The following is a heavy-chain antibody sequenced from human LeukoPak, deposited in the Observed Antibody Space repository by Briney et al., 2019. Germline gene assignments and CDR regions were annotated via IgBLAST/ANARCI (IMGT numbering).Heavy chain of an antibody. CDR1: GSPFSDFY. Sequence: ASVQVSCKASGSPFSDFYIHWVRQAPGQGLEYVGWITPKSGDTYSPQRFQGRVTMTRDASISTAYMELSSLRSDDTAVYFCARVRLADERAWAYWGQGTLVTVSS. V-gene: IGHV1-2*02. D-gene: IGHD3-3*02. J-gene: IGHJ4*02. CDR2: ITPKSGDT. CDR3: ARVRLADERAWAY.